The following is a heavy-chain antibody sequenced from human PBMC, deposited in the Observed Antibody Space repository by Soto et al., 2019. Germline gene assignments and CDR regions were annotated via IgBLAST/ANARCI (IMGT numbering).Heavy chain of an antibody. CDR1: GGSISTYY. D-gene: IGHD3-10*01. CDR2: IYYNGRT. Sequence: PSETLSLTCTVSGGSISTYYWSWIRQSPGKGLEWIGYIYYNGRTNYNPSLKSRVTISVDTSENQFSLKLTSVSAADTAVYYCARDGSGYDFLDGPYHFDYWGQGIQVTVSS. J-gene: IGHJ4*02. V-gene: IGHV4-59*01. CDR3: ARDGSGYDFLDGPYHFDY.